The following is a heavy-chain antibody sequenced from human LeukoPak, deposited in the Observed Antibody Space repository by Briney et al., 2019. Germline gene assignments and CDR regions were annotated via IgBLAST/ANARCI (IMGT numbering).Heavy chain of an antibody. D-gene: IGHD3-16*02. CDR3: ARDSLRYDY. Sequence: GGSLRLSCAASGFTFSTYSMNWVRQAPGKGLEWVSYISSTSNTIYYAGSVKGRFTISRDNAKNSLYLQMNGLRDDDTAVYYCARDSLRYDYWGQGTLVTVSS. V-gene: IGHV3-48*02. CDR1: GFTFSTYS. CDR2: ISSTSNTI. J-gene: IGHJ4*02.